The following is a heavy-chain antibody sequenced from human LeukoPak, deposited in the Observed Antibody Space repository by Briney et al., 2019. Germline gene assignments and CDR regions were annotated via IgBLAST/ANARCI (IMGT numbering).Heavy chain of an antibody. V-gene: IGHV1-69*06. CDR1: GGTFSSYA. J-gene: IGHJ6*03. D-gene: IGHD6-6*01. CDR2: IIPIFGTA. CDR3: ARDRVIAARPPEYYYYYYMDV. Sequence: SVKVSCKASGGTFSSYAISWVRQAPGQGLEWMGGIIPIFGTANYAQKFQGRVTITADKSTSTAYMELSSLRSEDTAVYYCARDRVIAARPPEYYYYYYMDVWGKGTTVTVSS.